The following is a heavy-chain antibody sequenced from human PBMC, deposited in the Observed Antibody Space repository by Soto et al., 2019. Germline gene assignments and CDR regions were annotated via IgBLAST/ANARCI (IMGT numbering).Heavy chain of an antibody. V-gene: IGHV3-9*01. J-gene: IGHJ4*02. CDR1: GFTFDDYA. CDR3: ARSFSDSYYDLDF. CDR2: ISWNSASM. D-gene: IGHD1-26*01. Sequence: EVQLVESGGGLVQPGRSLRLSCAASGFTFDDYAMHWVRQAPGKGLEWVSGISWNSASMDYADSVKDRFSISRDNAENSLYLQINILKIDDTAFYYCARSFSDSYYDLDFWGQGTLVTVSS.